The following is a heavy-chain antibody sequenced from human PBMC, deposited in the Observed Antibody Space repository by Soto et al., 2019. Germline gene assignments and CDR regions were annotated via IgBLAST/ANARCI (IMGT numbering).Heavy chain of an antibody. V-gene: IGHV3-48*02. D-gene: IGHD3-10*01. CDR1: GFTFSSYS. CDR3: ARDGGIGGDD. J-gene: IGHJ4*02. CDR2: ISSSSSTI. Sequence: EVQLVESGGGLVQPGGSLRLSCAASGFTFSSYSMNWVRQAPGKGLEWVSYISSSSSTIYYADSVKGRFTISRDNAKNSLYLQMNSPRDEDTAVYYCARDGGIGGDDWGQGTLVTVSS.